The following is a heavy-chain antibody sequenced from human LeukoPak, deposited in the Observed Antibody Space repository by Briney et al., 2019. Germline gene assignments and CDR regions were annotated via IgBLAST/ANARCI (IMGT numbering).Heavy chain of an antibody. CDR3: ARGGPAAGRFDY. CDR1: GIRFDDYW. D-gene: IGHD6-13*01. CDR2: IYSGGST. J-gene: IGHJ4*02. Sequence: GGSLRLSCTVSGIRFDDYWMSWVRQAPGKGLEWVSVIYSGGSTYYADSVKGRFTISRDNSKNTLYLQMNSLRAEDTAVYYCARGGPAAGRFDYWGQGTLVTVSS. V-gene: IGHV3-66*01.